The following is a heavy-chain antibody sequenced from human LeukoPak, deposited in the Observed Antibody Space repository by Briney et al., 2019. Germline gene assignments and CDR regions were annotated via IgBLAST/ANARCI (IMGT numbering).Heavy chain of an antibody. CDR3: ARDLSLGSLDFDY. D-gene: IGHD1-26*01. CDR2: ISGSGGST. J-gene: IGHJ4*02. Sequence: GGSLRLSCAASGFTFSSYAMSWVRQAPGKGLEWVSAISGSGGSTYYADSVKGRFTISRDNSKNTLYLQMDSLTDEDTAVYYCARDLSLGSLDFDYRGQGTLVTVSS. V-gene: IGHV3-23*01. CDR1: GFTFSSYA.